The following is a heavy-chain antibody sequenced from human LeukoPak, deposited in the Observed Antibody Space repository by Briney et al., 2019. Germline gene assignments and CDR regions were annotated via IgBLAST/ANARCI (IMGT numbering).Heavy chain of an antibody. CDR3: ARDRGSTRIYDY. CDR2: IIPIFGTA. CDR1: GGTFSNYA. Sequence: SVKVSCKASGGTFSNYAISWVRQAPGQGLEWMGGIIPIFGTANYAQKFRGRVTMTRDTSTSTVYMELSSLRSEDTAVYYCARDRGSTRIYDYWGQGTLVTVSS. V-gene: IGHV1-69*05. D-gene: IGHD2-15*01. J-gene: IGHJ4*02.